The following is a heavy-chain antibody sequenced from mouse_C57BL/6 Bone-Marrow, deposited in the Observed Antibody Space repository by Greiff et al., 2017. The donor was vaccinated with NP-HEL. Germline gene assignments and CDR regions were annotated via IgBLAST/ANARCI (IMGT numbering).Heavy chain of an antibody. CDR2: INPYNGGT. Sequence: EVQLQQSGPVLVKPGASVKMSCKASGYTFTDYYMNWVKQSHGKSLEWIGVINPYNGGTSYNQKFKGKATLTVDKSSSTAYMELNSLTSEDSAVYYCAKGARFTTVVATRWGQGTLGTVSA. D-gene: IGHD1-1*01. CDR3: AKGARFTTVVATR. CDR1: GYTFTDYY. J-gene: IGHJ3*02. V-gene: IGHV1-19*01.